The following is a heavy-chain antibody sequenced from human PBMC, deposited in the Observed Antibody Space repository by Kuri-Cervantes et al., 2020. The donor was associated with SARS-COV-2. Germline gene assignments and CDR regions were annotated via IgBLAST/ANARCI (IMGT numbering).Heavy chain of an antibody. V-gene: IGHV4-59*01. CDR3: AREQFTDGYNYDYFDY. CDR1: GGSISSYY. J-gene: IGHJ4*02. Sequence: SETLSLTCTVSGGSISSYYWSWVRQPPGKGLEWIGYIYYSGSTNYNPSLKSRVTISVDTSKNQFPLKLSSVTAADTAVYYCAREQFTDGYNYDYFDYWGQGTLVTVSS. D-gene: IGHD5-24*01. CDR2: IYYSGST.